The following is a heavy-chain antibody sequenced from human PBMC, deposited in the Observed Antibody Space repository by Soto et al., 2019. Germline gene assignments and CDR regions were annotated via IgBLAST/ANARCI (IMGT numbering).Heavy chain of an antibody. J-gene: IGHJ4*02. CDR3: ADGGRYAYY. D-gene: IGHD1-26*01. CDR2: IGDTDDST. V-gene: IGHV3-23*01. Sequence: EVQLLESGGGLVQPGGSLRLSCAASGFSFRSYAMSWVRQAPGKGLEWVSTIGDTDDSTYYVDSVTGRFTISRDNSKNTLYLQMNSLRAEDTAVYYCADGGRYAYYWGQGTLVTVSS. CDR1: GFSFRSYA.